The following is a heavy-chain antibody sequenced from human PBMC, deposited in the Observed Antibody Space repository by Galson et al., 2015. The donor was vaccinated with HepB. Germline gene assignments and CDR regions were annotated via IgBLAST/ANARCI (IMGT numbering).Heavy chain of an antibody. V-gene: IGHV1-18*04. D-gene: IGHD2-2*02. CDR1: GYTFTSYG. J-gene: IGHJ5*02. CDR2: ISAYNGNT. Sequence: SVKVSCKASGYTFTSYGISWVRQAPGQGLEWMGWISAYNGNTNYAQKLQGRVTMTTDTSTSTAYMELRSLRSDDTAVYYCATLGYCSSTSCYKGVGFDPWGQGTLVTVSS. CDR3: ATLGYCSSTSCYKGVGFDP.